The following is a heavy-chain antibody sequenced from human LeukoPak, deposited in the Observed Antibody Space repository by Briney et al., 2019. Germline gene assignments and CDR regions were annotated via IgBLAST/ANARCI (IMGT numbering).Heavy chain of an antibody. J-gene: IGHJ6*04. V-gene: IGHV3-7*01. CDR3: AELGITMIGGV. CDR2: IKQDGSEN. D-gene: IGHD3-10*02. CDR1: GFSFSTYW. Sequence: GGSLRLSCAASGFSFSTYWMSWVRQAPGKGLEWVANIKQDGSENYYVDSLKGRFTISRDNAKNSLYLQMNSLRAEDTAVYYCAELGITMIGGVWGKGTTVTISS.